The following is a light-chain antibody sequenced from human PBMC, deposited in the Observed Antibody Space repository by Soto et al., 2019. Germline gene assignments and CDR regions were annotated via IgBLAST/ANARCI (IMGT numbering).Light chain of an antibody. J-gene: IGKJ5*01. V-gene: IGKV3-15*01. Sequence: EIVMTQSPATLSVSPGERATLSCRASQSVGSNLAWYQKKPGQAPRLLIYGASTGATGIPARFSGSGSGTEFTLTISTLQSEDFAVYFCQQYNDWHTFGQGTRLEIK. CDR2: GAS. CDR1: QSVGSN. CDR3: QQYNDWHT.